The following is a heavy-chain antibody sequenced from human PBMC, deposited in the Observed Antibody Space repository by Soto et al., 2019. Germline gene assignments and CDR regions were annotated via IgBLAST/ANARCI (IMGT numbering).Heavy chain of an antibody. J-gene: IGHJ4*02. CDR1: GYTFTGYY. D-gene: IGHD6-13*01. Sequence: ASVKVSCKASGYTFTGYYMHWVRQAPGQGLEWMGWINPNSGGTNYAQKFQGWVTMSRDTSISTAYMELSRLRSDDTAVYYCARGESSSWPFDYWGQGTLATVSS. V-gene: IGHV1-2*04. CDR3: ARGESSSWPFDY. CDR2: INPNSGGT.